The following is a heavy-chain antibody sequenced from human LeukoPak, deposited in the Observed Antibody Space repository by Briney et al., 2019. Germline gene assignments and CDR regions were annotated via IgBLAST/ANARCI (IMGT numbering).Heavy chain of an antibody. CDR2: IYPGDSDT. Sequence: GESLKISCKGSGYSFTSYWIGWVRQMPGKGLEWVGIIYPGDSDTRYSPSFQGQVTISADKSISTAYLQWSSLKASDTAMYYCARSPAMVRGVLSSLDYWGQGTLVTVSS. CDR3: ARSPAMVRGVLSSLDY. V-gene: IGHV5-51*01. J-gene: IGHJ4*02. CDR1: GYSFTSYW. D-gene: IGHD3-10*01.